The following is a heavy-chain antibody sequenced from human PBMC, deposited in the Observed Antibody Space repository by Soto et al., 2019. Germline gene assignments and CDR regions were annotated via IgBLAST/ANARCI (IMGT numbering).Heavy chain of an antibody. Sequence: SEILSLTCTVSGGSISSYYWSWIRQPPGEGLEWIGYIYYSGSTNYNPSLKSRVTISVDTSKNQFSLKLSSVTAADTAVYYCASGGSCYSRYCYFDYWGQGTLVTVSS. V-gene: IGHV4-59*01. J-gene: IGHJ4*02. D-gene: IGHD2-15*01. CDR1: GGSISSYY. CDR3: ASGGSCYSRYCYFDY. CDR2: IYYSGST.